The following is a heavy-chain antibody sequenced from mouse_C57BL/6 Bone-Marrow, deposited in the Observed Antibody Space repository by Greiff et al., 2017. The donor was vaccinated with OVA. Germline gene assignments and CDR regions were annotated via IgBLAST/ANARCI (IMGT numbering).Heavy chain of an antibody. CDR3: ARSGFYDYDGGFDY. Sequence: VQLQQSGTELVKPGASVKLSCKASGYTFTSYWMHWVKQRPGQGLEWIGNINPSNGGTNYNEKFKSQATLTVDKSSSTAYMQRRSLTSEDSAVYYCARSGFYDYDGGFDYWGQGTLVTVSA. V-gene: IGHV1-53*01. J-gene: IGHJ3*01. CDR1: GYTFTSYW. CDR2: INPSNGGT. D-gene: IGHD2-4*01.